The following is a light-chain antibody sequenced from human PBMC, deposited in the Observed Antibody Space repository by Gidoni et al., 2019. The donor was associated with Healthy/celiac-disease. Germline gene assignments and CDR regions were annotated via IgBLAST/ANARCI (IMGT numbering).Light chain of an antibody. Sequence: QSALTQPASVSGSPGQSITISCTGTSSDVGSYNLVSWYQQHPGKAPKLMIYEVSTRPTGVSNRFSGSQSGNTASLTISGLQAEDEADYYCCSYAGSSTWVFGGGTKLPVL. CDR2: EVS. CDR3: CSYAGSSTWV. V-gene: IGLV2-23*02. J-gene: IGLJ3*02. CDR1: SSDVGSYNL.